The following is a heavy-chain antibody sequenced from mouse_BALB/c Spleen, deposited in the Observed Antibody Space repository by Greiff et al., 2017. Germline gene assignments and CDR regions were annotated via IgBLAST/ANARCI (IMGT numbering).Heavy chain of an antibody. CDR1: GFNIKDYY. CDR3: DREGTGYYFDY. Sequence: EVQLQQSGAELVRPGALVKLSCTASGFNIKDYYMPWVEQSPEQGLEWIGWIDPENGNTIYDPKLQGNASITADTSYNTAYLQRSSLTSEDTAVYDRDREGTGYYFDYWGQGTTLTVSS. V-gene: IGHV14-1*02. D-gene: IGHD3-3*01. J-gene: IGHJ2*01. CDR2: IDPENGNT.